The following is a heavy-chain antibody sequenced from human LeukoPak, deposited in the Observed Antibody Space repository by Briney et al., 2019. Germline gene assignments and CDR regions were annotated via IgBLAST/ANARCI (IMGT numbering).Heavy chain of an antibody. J-gene: IGHJ3*02. V-gene: IGHV3-7*01. D-gene: IGHD3-22*01. CDR3: ARGSMIVVDPAFDI. CDR2: IKQDGSEK. CDR1: GFTFSSYW. Sequence: GGSLRLSCAASGFTFSSYWMSWVRQAPGKGLEWVANIKQDGSEKYYVDSVKGRFTISRDNAKNSLYLQMNSLRAEDTAVYYCARGSMIVVDPAFDIWGQGTMVTVSS.